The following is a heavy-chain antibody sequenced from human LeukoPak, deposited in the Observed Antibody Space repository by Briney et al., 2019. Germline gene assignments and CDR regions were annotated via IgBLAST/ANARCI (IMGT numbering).Heavy chain of an antibody. Sequence: SETLSLTCTVSGASISSGDYYWSWIRQPPGKGLEWIGYIYYSGSTYYNPSLNSRVAISVDTSKNQFSLKLSSVTAADTAVYYCARSDCSSTSCYAFDIWGQGTMVTVSS. CDR1: GASISSGDYY. D-gene: IGHD2-2*01. CDR3: ARSDCSSTSCYAFDI. J-gene: IGHJ3*02. CDR2: IYYSGST. V-gene: IGHV4-30-4*01.